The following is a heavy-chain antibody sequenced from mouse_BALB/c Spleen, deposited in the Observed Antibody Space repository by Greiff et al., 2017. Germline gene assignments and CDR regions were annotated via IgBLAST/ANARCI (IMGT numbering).Heavy chain of an antibody. V-gene: IGHV1S137*01. Sequence: VQLQQSGAELVRPGVSVKISCKGSGYTFTDYAMHWVKQSHAKSLEWIGVISTYYGDASYNQKFKGKATMTVDKSSSTAYMELARLTSEDSAIYYCARSSYRYYAMDYWGQGTSVTVSS. CDR2: ISTYYGDA. D-gene: IGHD2-14*01. J-gene: IGHJ4*01. CDR3: ARSSYRYYAMDY. CDR1: GYTFTDYA.